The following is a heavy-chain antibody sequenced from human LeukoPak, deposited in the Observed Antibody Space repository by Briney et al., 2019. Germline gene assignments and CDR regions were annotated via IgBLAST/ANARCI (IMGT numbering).Heavy chain of an antibody. Sequence: GRSLRLSCADSGFSFADYAMHWVRQVPGKGLEWVSGISWDSGSIGYADSAKGRFTISRDNGRNSLYLQMNSLRVEDTALYYCVKGAGHDYYYYYMGVWGKGTTVTVSS. CDR2: ISWDSGSI. CDR1: GFSFADYA. CDR3: VKGAGHDYYYYYMGV. D-gene: IGHD6-19*01. J-gene: IGHJ6*03. V-gene: IGHV3-9*01.